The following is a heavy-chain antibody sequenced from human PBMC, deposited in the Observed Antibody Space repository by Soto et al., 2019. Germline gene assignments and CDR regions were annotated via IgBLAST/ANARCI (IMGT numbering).Heavy chain of an antibody. Sequence: SVTCSVAYGSSSSYYLSCILKPTIKGLELIGYIYYSGSTNYNPSLKSRVTISVDTSKNQFSLKLSSVTAADTAVYYCARDLCSGGSCPDAFDIWGQGTMVTVS. CDR2: IYYSGST. D-gene: IGHD2-15*01. J-gene: IGHJ3*02. CDR1: YGSSSSYY. CDR3: ARDLCSGGSCPDAFDI. V-gene: IGHV4-59*01.